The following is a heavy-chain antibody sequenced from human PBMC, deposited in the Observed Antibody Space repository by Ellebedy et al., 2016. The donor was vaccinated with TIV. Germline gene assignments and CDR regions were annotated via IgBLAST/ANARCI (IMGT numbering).Heavy chain of an antibody. D-gene: IGHD4-17*01. CDR2: LDVRVGST. CDR3: ASGPSAGADF. CDR1: GYTFTKYY. Sequence: ASVKVSCKASGYTFTKYYFHWIRQAPGQGLEWMGVLDVRVGSTVYAQKVQGRVTMTRDTSTRTVYMELTSLRSDDTAVYYCASGPSAGADFWGQGTLVTVSS. J-gene: IGHJ5*01. V-gene: IGHV1-46*01.